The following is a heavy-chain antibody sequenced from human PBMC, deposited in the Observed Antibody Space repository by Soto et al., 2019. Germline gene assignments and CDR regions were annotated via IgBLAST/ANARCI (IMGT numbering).Heavy chain of an antibody. CDR1: GFTFSDYY. D-gene: IGHD5-12*01. CDR2: ISSSGSTI. Sequence: GGSLRLSCAASGFTFSDYYMSWIRQAPGKGLEWVSYISSSGSTIYYADSVKGRFTISRDNAKNSLYLQMNSLRAEDTAVYYCARHIVATIRSPFDYWGQGTLVTVSS. J-gene: IGHJ4*02. V-gene: IGHV3-11*01. CDR3: ARHIVATIRSPFDY.